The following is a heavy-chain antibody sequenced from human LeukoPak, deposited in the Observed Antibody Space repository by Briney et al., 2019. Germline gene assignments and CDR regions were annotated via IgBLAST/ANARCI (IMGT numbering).Heavy chain of an antibody. CDR2: IIPILGIA. D-gene: IGHD5-18*01. CDR3: ARDLRRDTDEYYFDY. CDR1: GGTFSSYA. V-gene: IGHV1-69*04. Sequence: SVNVSCKASGGTFSSYAISWVRQAPGQGLEWMGRIIPILGIANYAQKFQGRVTMTRDTSTSTVYMELSSLRSEDTAVYYCARDLRRDTDEYYFDYWGQGTLVTVSS. J-gene: IGHJ4*02.